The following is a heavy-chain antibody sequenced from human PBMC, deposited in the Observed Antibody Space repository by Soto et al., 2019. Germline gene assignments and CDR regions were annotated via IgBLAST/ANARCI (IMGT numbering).Heavy chain of an antibody. Sequence: GGSLRLSCAASGFSISDHYMSWIRQAPGKGLEWVSYSSNSGTFTKYADSVKGRFSISRDNAKNSLYLEINSLRGEDTAIYYCARSGDNYNVLDYWGQGTPVTVSS. CDR3: ARSGDNYNVLDY. D-gene: IGHD3-10*02. V-gene: IGHV3-11*03. CDR2: SSNSGTFT. J-gene: IGHJ4*02. CDR1: GFSISDHY.